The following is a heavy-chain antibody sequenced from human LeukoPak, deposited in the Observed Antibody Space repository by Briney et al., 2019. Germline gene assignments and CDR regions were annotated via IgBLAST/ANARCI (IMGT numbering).Heavy chain of an antibody. CDR3: ARGETKRVRYYYYYYYMDV. CDR1: GGSFSGYY. D-gene: IGHD3-3*01. J-gene: IGHJ6*03. CDR2: INHSGST. V-gene: IGHV4-34*01. Sequence: SETLSLTCAVYGGSFSGYYWSWIRQPPGKGLEWIGEINHSGSTNYNPSLKSRVTISVDTSKNQFSLKLSSVTAADTAVYYCARGETKRVRYYYYYYYMDVWGQGTTVTVSS.